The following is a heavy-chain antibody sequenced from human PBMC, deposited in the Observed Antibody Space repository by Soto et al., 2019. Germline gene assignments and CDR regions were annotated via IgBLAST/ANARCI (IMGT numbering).Heavy chain of an antibody. Sequence: LRLSCAASGFTFSSYGMHWVRQAPGKGLQWLSSISSSGTFKSYGDSVKGRFAISRDNAKNSLFLQMNNLRGEDTGLYYCARDPPHGGTSSWDADSWGQGTLVTVSS. CDR3: ARDPPHGGTSSWDADS. J-gene: IGHJ4*02. V-gene: IGHV3-21*01. CDR1: GFTFSSYG. CDR2: ISSSGTFK. D-gene: IGHD2-15*01.